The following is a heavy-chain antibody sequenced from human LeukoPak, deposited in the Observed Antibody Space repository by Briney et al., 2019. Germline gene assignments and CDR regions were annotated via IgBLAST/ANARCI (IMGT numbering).Heavy chain of an antibody. Sequence: SEILSLTCTVSGGSISSYYWSWIRQPPGKGLEWIGYIYYSGSTNYNPSLKSRVTISVDTSKNQFSLKLSSVTAADTAVYYCARVSRGYSYGAIDYWGQGTLVTVSS. J-gene: IGHJ4*02. CDR2: IYYSGST. D-gene: IGHD5-18*01. CDR3: ARVSRGYSYGAIDY. CDR1: GGSISSYY. V-gene: IGHV4-59*08.